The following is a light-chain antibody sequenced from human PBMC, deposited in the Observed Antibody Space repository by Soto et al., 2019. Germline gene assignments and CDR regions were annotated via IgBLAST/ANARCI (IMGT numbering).Light chain of an antibody. V-gene: IGKV1-39*01. CDR2: AAS. CDR3: QQSYTTPRT. CDR1: QRISTF. Sequence: DIQMTQSPSSLSASVGDRVSVTCRASQRISTFLNWYQQRPGEAPKLLIYAASSLQSGVPSRFSGSGSGAHFTLTIGSLQPEDFATYYCQQSYTTPRTFGQGTKVEVK. J-gene: IGKJ1*01.